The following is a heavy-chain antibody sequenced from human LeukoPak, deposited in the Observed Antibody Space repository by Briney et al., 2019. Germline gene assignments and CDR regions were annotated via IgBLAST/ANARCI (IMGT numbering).Heavy chain of an antibody. Sequence: GRSLRLSCAASGFTFSSYGMHWVRQAPGKGLEWVAVISYDGSNKYYADSVKGRFTISRDNSKNTLYLQVNSLRAEDTAVYYCAKDRALDTAMATGAFDIWGQGTMVTVSS. CDR2: ISYDGSNK. CDR3: AKDRALDTAMATGAFDI. D-gene: IGHD5-18*01. J-gene: IGHJ3*02. CDR1: GFTFSSYG. V-gene: IGHV3-30*18.